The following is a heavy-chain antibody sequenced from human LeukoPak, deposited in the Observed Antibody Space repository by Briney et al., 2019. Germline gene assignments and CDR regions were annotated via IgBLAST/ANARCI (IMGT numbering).Heavy chain of an antibody. CDR1: GFTFSSYA. D-gene: IGHD4-11*01. CDR2: ISSSSSTI. Sequence: TGGSLRLSCAASGFTFSSYAMSWVRQAPGKGLEWASYISSSSSTIHYADSVKGRFTISRDNAKNSLYLQMNSLRAEDTAVYYCAREPVSHSSWGQGTLVTVSS. J-gene: IGHJ4*02. CDR3: AREPVSHSS. V-gene: IGHV3-48*01.